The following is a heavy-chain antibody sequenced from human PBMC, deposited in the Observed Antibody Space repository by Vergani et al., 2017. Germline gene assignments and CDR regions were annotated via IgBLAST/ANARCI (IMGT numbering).Heavy chain of an antibody. Sequence: QVQLQESGPGLVKPSETLSLTCCVSGGSVSSGSYYWSWIRQPPGKGLEWIGYISYSGSTNYNPSLKSRVTISVDTSKNQFSLKLSSVTAADMAVYYCAREVHYYDSSGFGFDYWGQGTLVTVSS. V-gene: IGHV4-61*01. CDR2: ISYSGST. D-gene: IGHD3-22*01. CDR1: GGSVSSGSYY. CDR3: AREVHYYDSSGFGFDY. J-gene: IGHJ4*02.